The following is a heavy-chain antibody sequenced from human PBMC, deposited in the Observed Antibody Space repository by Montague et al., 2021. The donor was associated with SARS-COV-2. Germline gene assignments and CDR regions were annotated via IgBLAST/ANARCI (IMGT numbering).Heavy chain of an antibody. CDR3: ARSYGTTVVTRAFDY. Sequence: PALVKPTQTLTLTCTFSGFSRSTSGMCVSWIRQPPGKALEWLTLIDWDDDKYYSTSLKTRLTISKDNSKNQVVLTMTNMDPVDTATYYCARSYGTTVVTRAFDYWGQGTLVTVSS. D-gene: IGHD4-23*01. V-gene: IGHV2-70*01. J-gene: IGHJ4*02. CDR1: GFSRSTSGMC. CDR2: IDWDDDK.